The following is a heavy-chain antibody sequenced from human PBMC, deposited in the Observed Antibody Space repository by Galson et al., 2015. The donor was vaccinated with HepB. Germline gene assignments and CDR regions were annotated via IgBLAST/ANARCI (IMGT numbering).Heavy chain of an antibody. J-gene: IGHJ4*02. CDR2: IWYDGSNK. V-gene: IGHV3-33*01. CDR1: GFKFSDYG. CDR3: ARELRYLSGYHFDY. D-gene: IGHD3-9*01. Sequence: SLRLSCAASGFKFSDYGIHWVRQAPGKGLEWVAVIWYDGSNKLYADPVKGRFTISRDNSKNTLYLQMNSLRAEDTAVYYCARELRYLSGYHFDYWGQGTLVTVSS.